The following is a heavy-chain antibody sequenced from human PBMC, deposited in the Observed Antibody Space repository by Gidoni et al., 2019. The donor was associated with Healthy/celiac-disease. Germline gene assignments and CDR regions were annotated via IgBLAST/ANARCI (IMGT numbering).Heavy chain of an antibody. CDR2: INSDGSST. D-gene: IGHD2-2*01. V-gene: IGHV3-74*01. Sequence: EVQLVESGGGLVQPGGSLRLSCAASGFTFSSYWMNWVRQAPGKGLVWVSRINSDGSSTSYADSVKGRFTISRDNAKNTLYLQMNSLRAEDTAVYYCARVVLGYCSSTSCYYYYGMDVWGQGTTVTVSS. CDR1: GFTFSSYW. J-gene: IGHJ6*02. CDR3: ARVVLGYCSSTSCYYYYGMDV.